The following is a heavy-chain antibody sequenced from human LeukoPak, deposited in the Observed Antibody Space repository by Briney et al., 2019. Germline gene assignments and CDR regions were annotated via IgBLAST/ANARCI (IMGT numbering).Heavy chain of an antibody. V-gene: IGHV3-23*01. D-gene: IGHD1-14*01. CDR3: AKGITEESLFDS. J-gene: IGHJ4*02. CDR2: ISGSGGST. Sequence: PGGSLRLSCAASGFTFSSYAMSWVRQAPGKGLEWVSAISGSGGSTYYADSVKGRFTISRDNSKNTLYLQMNSLRDEDTAVYYCAKGITEESLFDSWGQGTLVTVSS. CDR1: GFTFSSYA.